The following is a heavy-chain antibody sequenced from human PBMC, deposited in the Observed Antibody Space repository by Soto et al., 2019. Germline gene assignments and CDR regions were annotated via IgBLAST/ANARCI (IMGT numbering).Heavy chain of an antibody. CDR3: ARGGQYYYGSGTGENYYYYGMDV. V-gene: IGHV4-59*08. J-gene: IGHJ6*02. CDR1: GGSISSYY. CDR2: IYYSGST. D-gene: IGHD3-10*01. Sequence: SETLSLTCTVSGGSISSYYWSWIRQPPGKGLEWIGYIYYSGSTNYNPSLKSRVTISVDTSKNQFSLKLSSVTAADTAVYYCARGGQYYYGSGTGENYYYYGMDVWGQGTTVTVSS.